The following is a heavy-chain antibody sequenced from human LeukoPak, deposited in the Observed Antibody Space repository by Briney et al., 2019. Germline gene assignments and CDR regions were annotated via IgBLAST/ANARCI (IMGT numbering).Heavy chain of an antibody. CDR1: GGSISSDY. Sequence: SETLSLTCPLSGGSISSDYWSWVRQPPGKGLEWIGYISYSGGTNSSPSLMSRVTISVDTSKNQFSLKLSSVTAAETAVYYCARVENYGSGSSEYWFDPWGQGTLVTVSS. D-gene: IGHD3-10*01. CDR2: ISYSGGT. J-gene: IGHJ5*02. V-gene: IGHV4-59*01. CDR3: ARVENYGSGSSEYWFDP.